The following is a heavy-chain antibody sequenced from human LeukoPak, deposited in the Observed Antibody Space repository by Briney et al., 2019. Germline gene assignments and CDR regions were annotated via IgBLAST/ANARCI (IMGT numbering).Heavy chain of an antibody. V-gene: IGHV1-2*06. CDR3: AIGVIKYYYYGMDV. CDR1: GYTFTGYY. Sequence: ASVKVSCKASGYTFTGYYMHWVRQAPGQGLEWMGRINPNSGGTNYAQKFQGRVTMTRGTSISTAYMELSRLRSDDTAVYYCAIGVIKYYYYGMDVWGQGTTVTVSS. CDR2: INPNSGGT. J-gene: IGHJ6*02. D-gene: IGHD3-22*01.